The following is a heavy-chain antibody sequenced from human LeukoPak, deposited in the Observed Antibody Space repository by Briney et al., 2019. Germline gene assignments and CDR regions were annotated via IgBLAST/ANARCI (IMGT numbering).Heavy chain of an antibody. J-gene: IGHJ4*02. V-gene: IGHV3-7*01. CDR3: ASVYYDFWSGYYPFAY. Sequence: GGSLRLSCAASGFTFSSYWMSWVRQAPGKGLEWVANIKQDGSEKYYVNSVRGRFTISRDNAKNSLYLQMNSLRAEDTAVYYCASVYYDFWSGYYPFAYWGQGPLVTVSS. CDR1: GFTFSSYW. D-gene: IGHD3-3*01. CDR2: IKQDGSEK.